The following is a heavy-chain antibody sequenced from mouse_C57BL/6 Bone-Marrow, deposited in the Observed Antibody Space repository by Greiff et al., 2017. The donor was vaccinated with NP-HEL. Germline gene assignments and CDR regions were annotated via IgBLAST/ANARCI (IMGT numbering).Heavy chain of an antibody. CDR3: VKAFYY. CDR2: IRNKANGYTT. Sequence: EVQLVESGGGLVQPGASLRLSCAASGFTFTNYYMSWVRQPPGKAPEWLAWIRNKANGYTTEYTASVKGRFTISRDNSQNILYLQMNTLRAEDSATYYCVKAFYYWGQGTTLTVSS. V-gene: IGHV7-4*01. J-gene: IGHJ2*01. CDR1: GFTFTNYY.